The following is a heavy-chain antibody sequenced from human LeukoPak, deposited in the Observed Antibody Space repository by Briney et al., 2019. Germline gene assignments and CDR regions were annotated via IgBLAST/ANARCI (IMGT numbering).Heavy chain of an antibody. CDR1: GGSFSGYY. CDR2: IDYSGST. J-gene: IGHJ5*02. V-gene: IGHV4-59*01. Sequence: PSETLSLTCAVYGGSFSGYYWSWIRQPPGKGLEWIGYIDYSGSTNYNPSLKSRVTISVDTSKNQFSLKLSSVTAADTAVDYCARGGGWFDPWGQGTLVTVSS. CDR3: ARGGGWFDP.